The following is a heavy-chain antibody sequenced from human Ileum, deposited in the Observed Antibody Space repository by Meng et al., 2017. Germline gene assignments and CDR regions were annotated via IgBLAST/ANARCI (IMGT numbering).Heavy chain of an antibody. Sequence: GESLKISCAASGFAFSSSWMAWVRQAPGKGLEWVANIKEDGSEKNHVDSVKGRFTVSRDNAKNSVYLQMTSLRVEDTAMYYCARDPAFSAFDIWGQGTMVTVSS. CDR3: ARDPAFSAFDI. V-gene: IGHV3-7*01. D-gene: IGHD2-15*01. CDR2: IKEDGSEK. CDR1: GFAFSSSW. J-gene: IGHJ3*02.